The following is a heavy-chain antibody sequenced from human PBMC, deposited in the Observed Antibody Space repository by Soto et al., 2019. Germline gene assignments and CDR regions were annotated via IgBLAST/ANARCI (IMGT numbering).Heavy chain of an antibody. V-gene: IGHV4-39*01. D-gene: IGHD3-9*01. Sequence: QLQLQESGPGLVKPSETLSLTCSVSGDSINSDKYYWGWIRQPPGKGLEWIGSIYYRGNTYYNPSLPTRLTIPLDKSKSQFALKLNSVTAADSAVYFCARLEGLATISYYFDFWGQGALVTVSS. J-gene: IGHJ4*02. CDR2: IYYRGNT. CDR1: GDSINSDKYY. CDR3: ARLEGLATISYYFDF.